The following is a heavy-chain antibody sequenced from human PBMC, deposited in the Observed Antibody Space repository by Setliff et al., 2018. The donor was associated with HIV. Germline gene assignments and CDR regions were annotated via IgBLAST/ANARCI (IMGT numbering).Heavy chain of an antibody. CDR2: IYYSGST. D-gene: IGHD4-17*01. Sequence: SETLSLTCTVSGGSISSSSYYWGWIRQPPGKGLEWIGTIYYSGSTYSNPSLTSRVTISVDTSKNQFSLKLSSVTAADTAVYYCATTGQLAYYFYYMDVWGKGTTVTVSS. J-gene: IGHJ6*03. V-gene: IGHV4-39*07. CDR1: GGSISSSSYY. CDR3: ATTGQLAYYFYYMDV.